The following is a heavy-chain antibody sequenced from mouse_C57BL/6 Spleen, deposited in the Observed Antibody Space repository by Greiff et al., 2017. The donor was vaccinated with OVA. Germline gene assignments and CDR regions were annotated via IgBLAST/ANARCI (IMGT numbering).Heavy chain of an antibody. Sequence: VQLQQPGAELLMPGASVKLSCKASGYTFTSYWMHWVKQRPGQGLEWIGEIDPSDSYTNYNQKFKGKSTLTVDKSSSTAYMQLSSLTSEDSAVYYCARRTTGFDYWGQGTTLTVSS. D-gene: IGHD1-1*01. CDR1: GYTFTSYW. CDR3: ARRTTGFDY. J-gene: IGHJ2*01. V-gene: IGHV1-69*01. CDR2: IDPSDSYT.